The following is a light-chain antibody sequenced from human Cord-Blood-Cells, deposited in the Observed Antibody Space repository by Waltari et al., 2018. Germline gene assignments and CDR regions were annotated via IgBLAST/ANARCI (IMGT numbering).Light chain of an antibody. V-gene: IGLV2-23*01. J-gene: IGLJ3*02. CDR2: EGS. CDR1: SSDVGSYNL. Sequence: QSALTQPASVSGSPGQSITISCTGTSSDVGSYNLVSWYQQHPGKAPKLMIYEGSKRPSGVSNRVSGSKSGNTASLTISGLQAEDEAYYYCCSYAGSSTWVFGGGTKLTVL. CDR3: CSYAGSSTWV.